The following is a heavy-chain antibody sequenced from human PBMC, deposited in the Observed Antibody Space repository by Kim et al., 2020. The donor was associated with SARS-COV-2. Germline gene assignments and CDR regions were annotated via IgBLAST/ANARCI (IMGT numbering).Heavy chain of an antibody. CDR2: INHSGST. V-gene: IGHV4-34*01. CDR1: GGSFSGYY. CDR3: ARGGVTDDY. J-gene: IGHJ4*02. D-gene: IGHD3-16*01. Sequence: ETLSLTCAVYGGSFSGYYWSWIRQPPGKGLEWIGEINHSGSTNYNPSLKSRVTISVDTSKNQFSLKLSSVTAADTAVYYCARGGVTDDYWGQGTLVTVSS.